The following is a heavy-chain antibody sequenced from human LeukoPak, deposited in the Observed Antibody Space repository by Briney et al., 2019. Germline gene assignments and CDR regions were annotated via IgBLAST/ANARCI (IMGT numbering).Heavy chain of an antibody. Sequence: GGSLRLSCAASGFTLSSYAMHWVRQAPGKGLEWVAVVSYDGSNKYYADSVKGRFTISRDNSKNTLYLQMSSLRAEDTAVYYCAREVWGIVGATTYFDYWGQGTLVTVSS. CDR2: VSYDGSNK. D-gene: IGHD1-26*01. J-gene: IGHJ4*02. CDR3: AREVWGIVGATTYFDY. V-gene: IGHV3-30-3*01. CDR1: GFTLSSYA.